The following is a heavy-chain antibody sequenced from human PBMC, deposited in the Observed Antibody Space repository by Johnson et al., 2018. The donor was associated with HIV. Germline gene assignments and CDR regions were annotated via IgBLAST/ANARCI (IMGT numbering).Heavy chain of an antibody. CDR3: ARDGGYCSSTSCFRHWASAFDI. CDR2: MSYDGIKK. D-gene: IGHD2-2*01. CDR1: GFTFNTYA. Sequence: QVQLVESGGGVVQPGRSLRLSCAASGFTFNTYAMHLVRQAPGKGLQWVALMSYDGIKKYYADSVKGRFTISRANSQNPLSLQMNSLRAEDTAVYYCARDGGYCSSTSCFRHWASAFDIWGQGTMVTVSS. V-gene: IGHV3-30-3*01. J-gene: IGHJ3*02.